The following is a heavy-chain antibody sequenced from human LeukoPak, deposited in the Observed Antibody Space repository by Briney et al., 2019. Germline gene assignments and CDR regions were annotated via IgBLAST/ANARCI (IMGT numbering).Heavy chain of an antibody. D-gene: IGHD3-10*01. CDR2: ISSSSSYI. CDR3: ARDQGTLFGELLSEDY. V-gene: IGHV3-21*01. CDR1: GFTFSNYS. J-gene: IGHJ4*02. Sequence: GGSLRLSCAASGFTFSNYSMNWVRQAPGKGLEWVSSISSSSSYIYYADSVKGRFTISRDNAKNSLYLQMNSLRAEDTAVYYCARDQGTLFGELLSEDYWGQGTLVTVSS.